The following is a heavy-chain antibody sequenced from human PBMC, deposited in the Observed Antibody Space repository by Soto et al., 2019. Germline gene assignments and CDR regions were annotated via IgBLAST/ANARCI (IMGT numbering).Heavy chain of an antibody. CDR1: GFTFSSYS. CDR2: ISSSSSYI. CDR3: ARYYYESSGYYGYYHYGMDV. Sequence: GGSLRLSCAASGFTFSSYSMNWVRQAPGKGLEWVSSISSSSSYIYYSDSVKGRFIISRDNAKKSLFLQMNSLRVEDTAVYYCARYYYESSGYYGYYHYGMDVWGQGTTVTVSS. J-gene: IGHJ6*02. V-gene: IGHV3-21*01. D-gene: IGHD3-22*01.